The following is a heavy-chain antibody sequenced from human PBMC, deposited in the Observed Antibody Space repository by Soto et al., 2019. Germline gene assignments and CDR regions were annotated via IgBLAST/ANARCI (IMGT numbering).Heavy chain of an antibody. D-gene: IGHD3-22*01. J-gene: IGHJ5*02. Sequence: GGSLRLSCAASGFTFSTYKMNWVRQAPGKGLEWVSYISSSSNTIYYADSVKGRFTISRDNAKNSLYLQMNSLRAEDTAVYYSARDRFDYYDTSGYWRFDPWGQGTLVTVSS. V-gene: IGHV3-48*01. CDR2: ISSSSNTI. CDR3: ARDRFDYYDTSGYWRFDP. CDR1: GFTFSTYK.